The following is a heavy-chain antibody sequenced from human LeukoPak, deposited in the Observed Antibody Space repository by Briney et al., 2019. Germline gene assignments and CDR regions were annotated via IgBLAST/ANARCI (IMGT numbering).Heavy chain of an antibody. CDR1: GYTFTDYN. J-gene: IGHJ4*02. CDR2: ISPNSGGT. D-gene: IGHD3-10*01. Sequence: ASVKVSCKASGYTFTDYNIHWVRQAPGQGLEWMGWISPNSGGTNYAQKFQGRVTMTRDTSITTAYMELSRLRSDDTAMYYCTVWFGELTHWGQGTLVAVSS. V-gene: IGHV1-2*02. CDR3: TVWFGELTH.